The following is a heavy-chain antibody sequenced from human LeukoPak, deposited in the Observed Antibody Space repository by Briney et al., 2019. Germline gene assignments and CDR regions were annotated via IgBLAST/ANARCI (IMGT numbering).Heavy chain of an antibody. D-gene: IGHD6-13*01. CDR1: GFTFSSYS. J-gene: IGHJ6*03. CDR3: AREGFSRGYYQYYYMDV. V-gene: IGHV3-64*01. CDR2: ISSSGGNT. Sequence: PGGSLRLSCAASGFTFSSYSMHWVRQAPGKGLEYVSAISSSGGNTYYAISVKGRFTISRDKSKNTLYLQMNSLRAEDTAVYYCAREGFSRGYYQYYYMDVWGKGTTVTVSS.